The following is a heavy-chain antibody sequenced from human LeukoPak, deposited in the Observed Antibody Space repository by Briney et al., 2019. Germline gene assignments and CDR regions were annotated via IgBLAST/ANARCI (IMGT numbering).Heavy chain of an antibody. J-gene: IGHJ4*02. CDR3: AKYRAGFLEWLLYLYFDY. CDR1: GFTFSSYA. V-gene: IGHV3-23*01. D-gene: IGHD3-3*01. Sequence: GGSLRLSCAASGFTFSSYAMSWVRQAPGKVLEWVSAISGSGGSTYYADSVKGRFTISRDNSKNTLYLQMNSLRAEDTAVYYCAKYRAGFLEWLLYLYFDYWGQGTLVTVSS. CDR2: ISGSGGST.